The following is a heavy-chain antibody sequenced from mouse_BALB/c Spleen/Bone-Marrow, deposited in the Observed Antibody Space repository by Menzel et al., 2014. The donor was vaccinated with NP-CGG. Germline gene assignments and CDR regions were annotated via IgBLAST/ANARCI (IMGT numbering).Heavy chain of an antibody. D-gene: IGHD2-4*01. CDR1: GFTFSSFG. CDR2: ISNGSSTI. J-gene: IGHJ4*01. V-gene: IGHV5-17*02. Sequence: EVQLVESGGGLVQPGGSQKLSCAASGFTFSSFGMHWVRQAPEKGLEWVAYISNGSSTIYYADTVKGRFTISRDNPKNTLFLQMTSLRSEDTAMYYCARKGAMITHYYAMDYWGQGTSVTVSS. CDR3: ARKGAMITHYYAMDY.